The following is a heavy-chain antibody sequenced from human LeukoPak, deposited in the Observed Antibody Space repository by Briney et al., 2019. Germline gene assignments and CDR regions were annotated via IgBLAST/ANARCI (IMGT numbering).Heavy chain of an antibody. CDR1: GGTFSSYA. J-gene: IGHJ4*02. V-gene: IGHV1-69*04. CDR3: ARDRDYYDSSGYPPYDY. CDR2: IIPILGIA. D-gene: IGHD3-22*01. Sequence: SVKVSCKASGGTFSSYAVSWVRQAPGQGLEWMGRIIPILGIANYAQKFQGRVTITADKSTSTAYMELSSLRSEDTAVYYCARDRDYYDSSGYPPYDYWGQGTLVTVSS.